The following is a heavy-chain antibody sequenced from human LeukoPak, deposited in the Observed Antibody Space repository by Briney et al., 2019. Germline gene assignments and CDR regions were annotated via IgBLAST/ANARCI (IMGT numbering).Heavy chain of an antibody. J-gene: IGHJ4*02. V-gene: IGHV4-38-2*01. Sequence: SETLSLTCDVSGFSISTGYYWGWIRQPPGKGLEWIGSIYHSGTTYYSPSLKSRVTISVDTSKNQFSLKLSSVTAADTAMYYCPRIETAGPFDYWGQGTLVTVSS. CDR3: PRIETAGPFDY. D-gene: IGHD6-13*01. CDR2: IYHSGTT. CDR1: GFSISTGYY.